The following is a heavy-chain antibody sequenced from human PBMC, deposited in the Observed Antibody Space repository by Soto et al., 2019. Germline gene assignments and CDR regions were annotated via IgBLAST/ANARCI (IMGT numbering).Heavy chain of an antibody. D-gene: IGHD5-18*01. V-gene: IGHV3-53*01. J-gene: IGHJ3*02. Sequence: EVQLVESGGGLIQPGGSLRLICAASELSVTANYMTWVRQAPGKGLEWLSIIYRGGGTYYADSLKGRAIISRDGSRNMVFLQMNSLTAEDAGVYYCARRDDSETFDIWGRGTAVNVSS. CDR2: IYRGGGT. CDR3: ARRDDSETFDI. CDR1: ELSVTANY.